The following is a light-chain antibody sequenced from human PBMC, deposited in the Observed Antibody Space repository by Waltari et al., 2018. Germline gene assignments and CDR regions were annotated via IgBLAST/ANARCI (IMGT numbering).Light chain of an antibody. V-gene: IGKV1-5*03. CDR2: KAS. Sequence: DIQMTQSPSTLSASVGARVPITCRASQSISSWLAWYQQKPGKAPNLLIYKASTLQSGVPSRFSGSGSGTEFTLTISSLQPDDFATYYCQQYNSYSWTFGQGTKVEIK. CDR3: QQYNSYSWT. J-gene: IGKJ1*01. CDR1: QSISSW.